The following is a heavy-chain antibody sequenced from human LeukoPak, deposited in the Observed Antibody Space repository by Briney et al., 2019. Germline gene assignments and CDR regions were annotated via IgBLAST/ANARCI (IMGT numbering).Heavy chain of an antibody. CDR1: GFTFSSFW. J-gene: IGHJ4*02. CDR2: IRKDGSLQ. D-gene: IGHD3-9*01. CDR3: TRVSGGYDMSYY. Sequence: AGGSLRLSCAASGFTFSSFWMSWVRQAPGKGLEWVANIRKDGSLQYYVDSVEGRFTISRDNAKNSLYLQMNTLRADDTAVYYCTRVSGGYDMSYYWGQGTLVTVSS. V-gene: IGHV3-7*03.